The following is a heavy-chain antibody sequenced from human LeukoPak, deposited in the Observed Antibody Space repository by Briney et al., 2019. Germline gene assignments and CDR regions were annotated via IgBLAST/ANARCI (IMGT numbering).Heavy chain of an antibody. CDR1: GGSISSYY. CDR3: ARERVGYYYGSGRADWFDP. CDR2: IYYSGST. V-gene: IGHV4-59*01. D-gene: IGHD3-10*01. Sequence: SETLSLTCTVSGGSISSYYWSWIRQPPGKGLEWIGYIYYSGSTNYNPSLKSRVTISVDTSKNQFSLKLSSVTAADTAVYYCARERVGYYYGSGRADWFDPWGQGTLVTVSS. J-gene: IGHJ5*02.